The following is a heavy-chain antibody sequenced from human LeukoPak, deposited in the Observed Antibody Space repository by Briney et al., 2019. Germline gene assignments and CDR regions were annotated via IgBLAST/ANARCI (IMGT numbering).Heavy chain of an antibody. CDR3: ASVGDYVTFDY. D-gene: IGHD4-17*01. J-gene: IGHJ4*02. V-gene: IGHV3-30-3*01. CDR2: ISYDGSNK. CDR1: GFTFSSYA. Sequence: GGSLRLSCAASGFTFSSYAMHWVRQAPGKGLEWVAVISYDGSNKYYADSVKGRFTISRDNSKNTLYLQMNSLRAEDTAVYYCASVGDYVTFDYWGQGTLVTVSS.